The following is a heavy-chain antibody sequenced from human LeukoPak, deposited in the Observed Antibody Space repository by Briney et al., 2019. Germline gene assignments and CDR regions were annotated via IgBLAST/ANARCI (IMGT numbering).Heavy chain of an antibody. CDR3: AKDHYDFWSGYRYPDY. CDR2: ISGSGGST. J-gene: IGHJ4*02. D-gene: IGHD3-3*01. CDR1: GFTFSSYA. Sequence: SGGSLRLSCAASGFTFSSYAMSWVRQAPGKGLEWVSAISGSGGSTYYADSVKGRFTISRDNSKNTLYLQMNSLRAEDTAVYYCAKDHYDFWSGYRYPDYWGQGTLVTVSS. V-gene: IGHV3-23*01.